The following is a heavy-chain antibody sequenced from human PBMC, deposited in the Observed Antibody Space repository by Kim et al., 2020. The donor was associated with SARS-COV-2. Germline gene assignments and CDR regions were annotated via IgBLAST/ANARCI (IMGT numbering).Heavy chain of an antibody. D-gene: IGHD3-10*01. CDR1: GFTFSSYW. J-gene: IGHJ3*02. CDR3: ARDLLLWFGESGAAFDI. V-gene: IGHV3-7*01. CDR2: IKQDGSEK. Sequence: GGSLRLSCAASGFTFSSYWMSWVRQAPGKGLEWVANIKQDGSEKYYVDSVKGRFTISRDNAKNSLYLQMNSLRAEDTAVYYCARDLLLWFGESGAAFDIWGQGTMVTVSS.